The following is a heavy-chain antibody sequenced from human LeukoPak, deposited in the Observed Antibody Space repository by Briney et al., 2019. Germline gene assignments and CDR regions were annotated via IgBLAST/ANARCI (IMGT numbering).Heavy chain of an antibody. V-gene: IGHV1-2*02. J-gene: IGHJ6*03. CDR1: GYTFTKYD. CDR3: ARGSRFGELYYYMDV. Sequence: ASVKVSCKASGYTFTKYDIHWVRQAPGQRLEWMGWINPNSGGTNYAQKFQGRVTMTRDTSISTAYMELSRLRSDDTAVYYCARGSRFGELYYYMDVWGKGTTVTISS. CDR2: INPNSGGT. D-gene: IGHD3-10*01.